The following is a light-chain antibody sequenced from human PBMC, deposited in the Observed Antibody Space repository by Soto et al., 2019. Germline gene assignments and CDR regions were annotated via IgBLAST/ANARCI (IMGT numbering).Light chain of an antibody. Sequence: QSALTQPPSASGSPGQSVTISCTGTSSDIGGYNYVSWYQQHPGKAPKLMIYEVFRRPSGVSNRFSGSKSGNTASLTISGLHAEDEADYYCSSYTSSSTWVFGGGTKLTVL. V-gene: IGLV2-14*01. CDR1: SSDIGGYNY. J-gene: IGLJ3*02. CDR2: EVF. CDR3: SSYTSSSTWV.